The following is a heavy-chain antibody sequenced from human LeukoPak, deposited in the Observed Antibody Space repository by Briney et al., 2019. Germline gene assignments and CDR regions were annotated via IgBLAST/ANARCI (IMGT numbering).Heavy chain of an antibody. D-gene: IGHD6-13*01. CDR2: ISSGGSTI. J-gene: IGHJ4*02. CDR1: GFTFRSYA. CDR3: ARSAAAGRCFDY. Sequence: GGSLRLSCAASGFTFRSYAMSWIRQAPGKGLEWVSYISSGGSTISHADSVKGRFTISRDNAENSLYLQMNSLRAEDTAVYYCARSAAAGRCFDYWGQGTLVTVSS. V-gene: IGHV3-11*01.